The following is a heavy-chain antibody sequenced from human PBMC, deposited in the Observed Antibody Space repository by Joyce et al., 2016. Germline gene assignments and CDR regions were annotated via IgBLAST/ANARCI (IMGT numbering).Heavy chain of an antibody. CDR2: ISAYNGNT. CDR3: ARRDYGSGHYFNF. J-gene: IGHJ4*02. D-gene: IGHD3-10*01. V-gene: IGHV1-18*01. CDR1: GYTFSSHG. Sequence: QVQLVQSGADVKKPGASVKVSCKASGYTFSSHGISWVRQAPGQGLEWMGWISAYNGNTNYAQKFQGRVTMTRDTSTSTGYMELRSLRSDDTAVYYCARRDYGSGHYFNFWGQETLVTVSS.